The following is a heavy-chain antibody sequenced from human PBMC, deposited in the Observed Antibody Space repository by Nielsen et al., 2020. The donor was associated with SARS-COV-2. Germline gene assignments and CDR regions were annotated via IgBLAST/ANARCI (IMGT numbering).Heavy chain of an antibody. CDR1: GFTFSSYA. J-gene: IGHJ4*02. CDR3: VKGDYDFWSGYLDY. Sequence: GGSLRLSCSASGFTFSSYAMHWVRQAPGKGLEYVSAISSNGGSTYYADSVKGRFTISRDNSKNTLYLQMSSLRAEDTAVYYCVKGDYDFWSGYLDYWGQGTLVTVSS. D-gene: IGHD3-3*01. CDR2: ISSNGGST. V-gene: IGHV3-64D*06.